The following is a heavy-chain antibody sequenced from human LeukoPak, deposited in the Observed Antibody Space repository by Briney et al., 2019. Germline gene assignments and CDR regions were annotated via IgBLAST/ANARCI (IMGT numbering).Heavy chain of an antibody. V-gene: IGHV4-38-2*02. CDR1: GYSISSGYY. J-gene: IGHJ4*02. D-gene: IGHD6-6*01. Sequence: SETLSLTCTVSGYSISSGYYWSWIRQPPGKGLEWIGEINHSGSTNYNPSLKSRVTISVDTSKNQFSLKLSSVTAADTAVYYCARGVLSIAARPRVYYFDYWGQGTLVTVSS. CDR3: ARGVLSIAARPRVYYFDY. CDR2: INHSGST.